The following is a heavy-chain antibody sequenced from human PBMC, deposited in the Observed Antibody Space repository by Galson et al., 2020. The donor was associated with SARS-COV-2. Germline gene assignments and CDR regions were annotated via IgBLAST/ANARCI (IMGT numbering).Heavy chain of an antibody. CDR2: ISGGGGST. V-gene: IGHV3-23*01. D-gene: IGHD4-17*01. CDR1: GFNFSRYA. J-gene: IGHJ4*01. Sequence: GGSLRLSCAASGFNFSRYAMAWVRQAPGKGLEWVSGISGGGGSTYYADSVKGRFIISRDISQNTVYLQMSSLRAEDTAVYYCAKDRGNDYGDQLDFWGQGTQVTVSS. CDR3: AKDRGNDYGDQLDF.